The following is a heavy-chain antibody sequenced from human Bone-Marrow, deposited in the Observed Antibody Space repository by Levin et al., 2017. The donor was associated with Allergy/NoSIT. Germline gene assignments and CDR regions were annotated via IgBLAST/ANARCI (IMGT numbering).Heavy chain of an antibody. V-gene: IGHV4-59*01. CDR1: GDSISRYY. J-gene: IGHJ6*02. CDR3: ARDAQTSPTRNYGMDV. CDR2: IYYSGST. Sequence: SQTLSLTCTVSGDSISRYYWSWIRQPPGKGLEWIGYIYYSGSTNYNPSLKSRVTISVVTSKNQFSLDLNFVTAADTAVYYCARDAQTSPTRNYGMDVWGQGTTVTVSS.